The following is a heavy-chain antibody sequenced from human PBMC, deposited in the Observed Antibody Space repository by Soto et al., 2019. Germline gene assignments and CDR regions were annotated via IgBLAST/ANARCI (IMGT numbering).Heavy chain of an antibody. CDR2: MYNTGST. V-gene: IGHV4-59*01. J-gene: IGHJ4*02. Sequence: SETLSLICTVSGGSISGYYWSWIRQPPGKGLEWIGYMYNTGSTVYNPSFKSRVTISVDTSKNQFSLKLNSVTDADTAVYYFARGLKYYGSGSTTFYYYFDYWGQGTLVTVSS. D-gene: IGHD3-10*01. CDR3: ARGLKYYGSGSTTFYYYFDY. CDR1: GGSISGYY.